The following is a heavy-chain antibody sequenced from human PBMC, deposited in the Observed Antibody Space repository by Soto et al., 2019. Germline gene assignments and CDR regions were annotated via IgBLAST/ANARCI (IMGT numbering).Heavy chain of an antibody. D-gene: IGHD5-12*01. V-gene: IGHV3-64*01. CDR3: ARRDGYNSDY. CDR1: GFTFSNYA. J-gene: IGHJ4*02. CDR2: ISSHGDST. Sequence: GGSLILSCAASGFTFSNYAMHWVRQAPGKGLEYVSAISSHGDSTYYANSVKGRFTISRDNSKNTLYLQMGSLRTEDMAVYYCARRDGYNSDYWGQGTLVTGSS.